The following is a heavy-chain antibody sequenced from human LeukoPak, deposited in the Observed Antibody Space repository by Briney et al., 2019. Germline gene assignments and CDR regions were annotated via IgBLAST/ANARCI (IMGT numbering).Heavy chain of an antibody. Sequence: SVKVSCKAFGGTFSSYAISWVRQAPGQGLEWMGRIIPILGIANYAQKFQGRVTITADKSTSTAYMELSSLRSEDTAVYYCARVDTAMVIDYWGQGTLVTVSS. CDR2: IIPILGIA. CDR1: GGTFSSYA. CDR3: ARVDTAMVIDY. J-gene: IGHJ4*02. V-gene: IGHV1-69*04. D-gene: IGHD5-18*01.